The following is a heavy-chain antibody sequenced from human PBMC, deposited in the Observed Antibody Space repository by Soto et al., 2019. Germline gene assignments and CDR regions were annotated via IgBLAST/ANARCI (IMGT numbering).Heavy chain of an antibody. CDR1: GGSISNDY. CDR3: ARSGSSTSYYYYGMDV. J-gene: IGHJ6*02. V-gene: IGHV4-59*06. D-gene: IGHD1-26*01. CDR2: IYYSGST. Sequence: SETLSLTCRVSGGSISNDYWTWIRQPPGKGLEWMGHIYYSGSTSYNPSLKSRVTISIDTSKNQFSLKLTSVTAADTAVYYCARSGSSTSYYYYGMDVWGQGTTVTVSS.